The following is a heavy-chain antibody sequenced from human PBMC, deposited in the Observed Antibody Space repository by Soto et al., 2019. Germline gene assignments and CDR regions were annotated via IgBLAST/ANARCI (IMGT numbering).Heavy chain of an antibody. J-gene: IGHJ3*02. CDR3: ARGHYDTTGYGAFDI. Sequence: GESLRISCKGSGYSFSSYWIGWVRQMPGKGLEWMGIIWPGDSETRYSPSFQGQVTISADKAISAAYLQWSSPEASDPAMPFCARGHYDTTGYGAFDIWGQGTMVTVSS. CDR2: IWPGDSET. D-gene: IGHD3-22*01. CDR1: GYSFSSYW. V-gene: IGHV5-51*01.